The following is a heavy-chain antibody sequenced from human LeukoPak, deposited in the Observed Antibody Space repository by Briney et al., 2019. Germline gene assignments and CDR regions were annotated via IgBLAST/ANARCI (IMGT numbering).Heavy chain of an antibody. Sequence: SETLSFTCTVSGYSIRSGYYWGWIRQPPGKGLEWIVTIYQSGSTYYNPSLKSRVTISVDTSKNQFSLKLPSVTAADTAIYYCARWAVSGITYWGREPWSPSPQ. J-gene: IGHJ4*02. CDR2: IYQSGST. CDR3: ARWAVSGITY. V-gene: IGHV4-38-2*02. CDR1: GYSIRSGYY. D-gene: IGHD6-19*01.